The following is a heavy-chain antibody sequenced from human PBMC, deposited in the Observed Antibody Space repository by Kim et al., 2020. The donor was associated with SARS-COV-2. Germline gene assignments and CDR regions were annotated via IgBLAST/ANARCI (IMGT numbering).Heavy chain of an antibody. CDR1: GFIFSSYW. CDR2: INGDESRK. J-gene: IGHJ3*02. V-gene: IGHV3-7*01. CDR3: ARDSGSSYGDVYYYDSLDM. D-gene: IGHD3-22*01. Sequence: GGSLRLSCAASGFIFSSYWMTWVRQAPGKGLEWVANINGDESRKQYVDSVKGRFTISRDNARNSLFLQMNSLTAEDTAVYHCARDSGSSYGDVYYYDSLDMWGQGTLVTVSS.